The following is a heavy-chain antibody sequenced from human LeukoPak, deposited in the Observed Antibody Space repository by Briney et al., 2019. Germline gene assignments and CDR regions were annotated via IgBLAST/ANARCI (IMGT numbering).Heavy chain of an antibody. CDR1: GFTFSSSG. Sequence: GSLRLSCAASGFTFSSSGMSWVRQTPGKGLEWVSAISGSGGSTYYADSVKGRFTISRDNSKNTLYLQMNSLRAEDTAVFYCAKPDGDYVSQLDAFDIWGQGTMVTVSS. CDR3: AKPDGDYVSQLDAFDI. J-gene: IGHJ3*02. D-gene: IGHD4-17*01. CDR2: ISGSGGST. V-gene: IGHV3-23*01.